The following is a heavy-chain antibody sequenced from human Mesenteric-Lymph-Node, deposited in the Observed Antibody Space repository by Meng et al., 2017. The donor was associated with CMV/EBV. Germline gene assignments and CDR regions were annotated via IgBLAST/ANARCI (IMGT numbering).Heavy chain of an antibody. V-gene: IGHV3-21*01. CDR1: GFTFSSYS. Sequence: GGPLRLSCAASGFTFSSYSMNWVRQAPGKGLEWVSSISSSSSYIYYADSVKGRFTISRDNAKNSLYLQMNSLRAEDTAVYYCARDLPEHYDFWSGYYTYYGMDVWGQGTTVTVSS. CDR3: ARDLPEHYDFWSGYYTYYGMDV. J-gene: IGHJ6*02. CDR2: ISSSSSYI. D-gene: IGHD3-3*01.